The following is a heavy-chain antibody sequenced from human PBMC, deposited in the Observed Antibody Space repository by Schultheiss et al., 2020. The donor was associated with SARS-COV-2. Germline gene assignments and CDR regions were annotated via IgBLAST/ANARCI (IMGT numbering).Heavy chain of an antibody. D-gene: IGHD3-16*02. CDR3: PRTKADYDYVWGSYRLNRFNP. CDR2: VYYSGST. CDR1: GGSIRSSNYF. J-gene: IGHJ5*02. Sequence: SQTLSLTCTVSGGSIRSSNYFWGWIRQSPGKGLEWIGNVYYSGSTSYNPYLKGRVTISVDTSTNEFSLKLSSVAAADTAVYYCPRTKADYDYVWGSYRLNRFNPWGQGTVVTVSS. V-gene: IGHV4-39*01.